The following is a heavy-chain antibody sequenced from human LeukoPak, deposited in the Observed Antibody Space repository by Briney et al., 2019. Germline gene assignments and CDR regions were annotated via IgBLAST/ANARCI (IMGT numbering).Heavy chain of an antibody. CDR1: GGSFSGYY. CDR2: INHSGST. CDR3: ARGVIVVVVAAIGEGHHSGFDY. D-gene: IGHD2-15*01. Sequence: SETLSFTCAVYGGSFSGYYWSWIRQPPGKGLEWIGEINHSGSTNYNPSLKSRVTISVDTSKNQFSLKLSSVTAADTAVYYCARGVIVVVVAAIGEGHHSGFDYWGQGTLVTVSS. J-gene: IGHJ4*02. V-gene: IGHV4-34*01.